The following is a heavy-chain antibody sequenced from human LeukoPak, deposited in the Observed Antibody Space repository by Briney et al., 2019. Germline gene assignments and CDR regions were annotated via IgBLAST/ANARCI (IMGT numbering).Heavy chain of an antibody. J-gene: IGHJ5*02. CDR1: GGSISSSSYY. CDR3: ARPRIAVAGTTVHWFDP. CDR2: IYYSGST. D-gene: IGHD6-19*01. V-gene: IGHV4-39*01. Sequence: SETLSLTCTVSGGSISSSSYYWGWLRQPPGKGLEWIGSIYYSGSTYYNPSLKSRVTISVDTSKNQFSLKLSSVTAADTAVYYCARPRIAVAGTTVHWFDPWGQGTLVTVSS.